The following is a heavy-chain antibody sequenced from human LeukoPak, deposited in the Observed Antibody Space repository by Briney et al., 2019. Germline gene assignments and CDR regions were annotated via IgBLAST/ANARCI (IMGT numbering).Heavy chain of an antibody. CDR2: ISGSGAGT. V-gene: IGHV3-23*01. J-gene: IGHJ6*02. CDR3: AKLGGWYYYYGVDV. CDR1: GFTFSNYA. Sequence: GGSLRLSCAASGFTFSNYAMTWVRQAPGKGLEWVSGISGSGAGTYYADSVKGRFTISRDNSKNTLFLQMNSLRADDTAVYYCAKLGGWYYYYGVDVWGQGTTVTVSS. D-gene: IGHD3-16*01.